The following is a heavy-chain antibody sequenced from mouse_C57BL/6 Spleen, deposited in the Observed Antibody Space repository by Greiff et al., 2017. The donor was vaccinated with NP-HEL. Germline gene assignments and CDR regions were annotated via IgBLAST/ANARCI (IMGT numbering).Heavy chain of an antibody. CDR3: TREGYDYDGYFDV. V-gene: IGHV5-9-1*02. Sequence: EVKLVESGEGLVKPGGSLKLSCAASGFTFSSYAMSWVRQTPEKRLEWVAYISSGGDYIYYADTVKGRFTISRDNARNTLYLQMSSLKSEDTAMYYCTREGYDYDGYFDVWGTGTTVTVSS. D-gene: IGHD2-4*01. CDR2: ISSGGDYI. J-gene: IGHJ1*03. CDR1: GFTFSSYA.